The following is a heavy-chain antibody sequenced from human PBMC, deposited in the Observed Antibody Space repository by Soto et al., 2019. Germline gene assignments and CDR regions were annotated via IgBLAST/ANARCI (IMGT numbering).Heavy chain of an antibody. CDR2: IYFSGST. Sequence: QVQLQESGPGLVKPSETLSLTCSVSGGSMNGYYWSWIRQTPGQGLEWLGFIYFSGSTRYNPSLKSRLTISLVKSKRQFSMSLSSVTVAETAVYYCARSVAPPGTNIDFWGQGTLVTVSS. V-gene: IGHV4-4*09. J-gene: IGHJ4*02. D-gene: IGHD6-13*01. CDR1: GGSMNGYY. CDR3: ARSVAPPGTNIDF.